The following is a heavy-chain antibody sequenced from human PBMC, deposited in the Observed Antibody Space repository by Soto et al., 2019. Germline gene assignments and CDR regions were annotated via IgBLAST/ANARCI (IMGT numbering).Heavy chain of an antibody. D-gene: IGHD3-9*01. CDR2: IYYSGST. V-gene: IGHV4-61*08. CDR3: ARALILTGYYIHDAFDI. J-gene: IGHJ3*02. CDR1: GGSISSGGYY. Sequence: LSLTCAVSGGSISSGGYYWAWIRQPPGKGLEWVGYIYYSGSTNYNPSLKSRVTISVDTSKNQFSLKLSSVTAADTAVYYCARALILTGYYIHDAFDIWGQGTMVTVSS.